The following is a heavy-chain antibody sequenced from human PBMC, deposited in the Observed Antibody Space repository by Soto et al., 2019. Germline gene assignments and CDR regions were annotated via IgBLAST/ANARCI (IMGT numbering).Heavy chain of an antibody. CDR1: GGTFSSYA. J-gene: IGHJ5*02. CDR3: AGILYGGNSDRWFDP. CDR2: IIPIFGTA. Sequence: QVQLVQSGAEVKKPGSSVKVSCKASGGTFSSYAISWVRQAPGQGLEWMGGIIPIFGTANYAQKFQGRVTTTADESTSNAYMELSSLISEDTAVYYCAGILYGGNSDRWFDPWGQGTLVTVSS. D-gene: IGHD4-17*01. V-gene: IGHV1-69*12.